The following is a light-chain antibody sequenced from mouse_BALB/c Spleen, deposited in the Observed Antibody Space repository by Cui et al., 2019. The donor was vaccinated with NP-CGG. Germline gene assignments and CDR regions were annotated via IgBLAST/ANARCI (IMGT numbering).Light chain of an antibody. J-gene: IGLJ1*01. CDR1: TGAVTTSNY. CDR2: GTN. V-gene: IGLV1*01. CDR3: ALWYSNHWV. Sequence: AVVTQESALTTSPGKTVTLTCSSSTGAVTTSNYANWVQEKPDHLFTGLIGGTNNRAPGVPARFSGSLIGDKAALTITGAQTEDETIYFCALWYSNHWVFGGGTKLTVL.